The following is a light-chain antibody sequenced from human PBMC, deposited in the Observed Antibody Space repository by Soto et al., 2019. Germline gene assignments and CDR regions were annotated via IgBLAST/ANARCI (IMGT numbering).Light chain of an antibody. CDR2: DAS. CDR1: QSIYSS. V-gene: IGKV3-11*01. CDR3: QRRSNSYT. Sequence: EIVLTQSPATLSLSPGERATLSCRASQSIYSSLAWYQQKPGQAPRLLIYDASNRATGIPARFSGSGSGTDFTLTISSLEPEDFAIYYCQRRSNSYTFGQGTKLEIK. J-gene: IGKJ2*01.